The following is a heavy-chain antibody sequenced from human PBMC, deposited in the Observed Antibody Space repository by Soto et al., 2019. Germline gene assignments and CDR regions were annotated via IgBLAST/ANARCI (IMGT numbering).Heavy chain of an antibody. CDR1: GYSFTSYW. CDR3: ARSVVAATPPPYYYYGMDV. V-gene: IGHV5-51*01. Sequence: GESLKISCKGSGYSFTSYWIGWVRQMPGKGLEWMGIIYPGDSDTRYSPSFQGQVTISADKSISTAYLQWSSLKASDTTMYYCARSVVAATPPPYYYYGMDVWGQGTTVTVSS. D-gene: IGHD2-15*01. CDR2: IYPGDSDT. J-gene: IGHJ6*02.